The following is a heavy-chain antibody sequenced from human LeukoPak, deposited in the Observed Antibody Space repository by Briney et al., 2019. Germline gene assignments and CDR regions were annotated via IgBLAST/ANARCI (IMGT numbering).Heavy chain of an antibody. J-gene: IGHJ4*02. CDR1: GDSISSGSYY. Sequence: KPSETLSLTCTVSGDSISSGSYYWSWIRQPAGKGLEWIGRIYTSGSTNYNPSLKSRVTISVDPSKNQFSLKVSSVTAADTAVYYCARLWLQFSLDYWGQGTLVTVSS. CDR2: IYTSGST. V-gene: IGHV4-61*02. D-gene: IGHD5-24*01. CDR3: ARLWLQFSLDY.